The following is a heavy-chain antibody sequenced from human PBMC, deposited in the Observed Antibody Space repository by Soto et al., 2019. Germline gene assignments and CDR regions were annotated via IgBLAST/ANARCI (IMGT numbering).Heavy chain of an antibody. J-gene: IGHJ4*02. Sequence: PSETLSLTCAVYGGSFSGYYWSWIRQPPGKGLEWIGYIYYSGSTYYNPSLKSRVTISVDTSKNQFSLKLSSVTAADTAVYYCARAPPPASGWYYFDYWGQGTLVTVSS. CDR1: GGSFSGYY. CDR2: IYYSGST. D-gene: IGHD6-19*01. CDR3: ARAPPPASGWYYFDY. V-gene: IGHV4-34*09.